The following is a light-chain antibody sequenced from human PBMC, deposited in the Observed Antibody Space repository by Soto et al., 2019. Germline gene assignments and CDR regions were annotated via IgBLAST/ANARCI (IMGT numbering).Light chain of an antibody. J-gene: IGKJ3*01. CDR2: GAS. Sequence: EIVLTQSPGTLSLSPGERATLSCRATQSVGSSYLAWYQQKPGQAPRLLLYGASNRATGIPDRFSGSGSGTDFTLTISRLEPEDFAVDYCQQYSSLTTFGPGTKVDIK. CDR1: QSVGSSY. CDR3: QQYSSLTT. V-gene: IGKV3-20*01.